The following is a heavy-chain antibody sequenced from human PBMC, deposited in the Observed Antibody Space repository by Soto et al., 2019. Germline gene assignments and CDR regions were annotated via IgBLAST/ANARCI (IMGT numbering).Heavy chain of an antibody. Sequence: LSLSCAASGFSFSTYAMSWVRQAPGKGLEWVSGIGGGDDDRYYADSVKGRFTISRDNYKNTLFLQMNSLSAEDTARYYCAKDRQSYNSPWDSFDFWGQGTVVTVSS. J-gene: IGHJ4*03. CDR3: AKDRQSYNSPWDSFDF. CDR2: IGGGDDDR. V-gene: IGHV3-23*01. D-gene: IGHD1-20*01. CDR1: GFSFSTYA.